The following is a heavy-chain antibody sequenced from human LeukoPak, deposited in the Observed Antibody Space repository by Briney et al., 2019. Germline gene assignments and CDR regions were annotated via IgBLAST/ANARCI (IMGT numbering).Heavy chain of an antibody. D-gene: IGHD3-3*01. CDR2: FNPNSGGT. Sequence: ASVKVSCKASGYTFTGYYMHSVRQAPGQGLEWMGWFNPNSGGTNYAQKFQGRVTMTRDTSISTAYMELRRLRSDDTAVYYCARDRGNYDPYYYMDVWGKGTTVTVSS. J-gene: IGHJ6*03. V-gene: IGHV1-2*02. CDR1: GYTFTGYY. CDR3: ARDRGNYDPYYYMDV.